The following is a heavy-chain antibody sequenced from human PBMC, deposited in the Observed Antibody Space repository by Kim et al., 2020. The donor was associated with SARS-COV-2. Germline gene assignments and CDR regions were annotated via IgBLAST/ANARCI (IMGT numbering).Heavy chain of an antibody. CDR1: RFIFSSNW. CDR2: IKQDGSKK. J-gene: IGHJ4*02. V-gene: IGHV3-7*03. CDR3: VREWNY. Sequence: GGSLRLSYAASRFIFSSNWMSWVRQAPGKGLEWVANIKQDGSKKFYVDSVKGRFTISRDNAKNSLYLQMNNLRAEDTAVYYCVREWNYWGQGTLVTVSS.